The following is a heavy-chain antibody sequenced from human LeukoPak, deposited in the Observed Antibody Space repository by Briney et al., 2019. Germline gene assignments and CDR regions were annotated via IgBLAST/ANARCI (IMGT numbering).Heavy chain of an antibody. V-gene: IGHV3-74*01. CDR3: ARMADYDRGGFYGYLPQ. D-gene: IGHD3-22*01. J-gene: IGHJ1*01. CDR2: MNGDGRSI. CDR1: GFTFSTYY. Sequence: GGSLRLSCAASGFTFSTYYMHWVRQAPGKGLVWLTRMNGDGRSITYADSVKGRFTISRDNAKNTLYLQLNSLRVEDTAVYYCARMADYDRGGFYGYLPQWGQGTLVTVSS.